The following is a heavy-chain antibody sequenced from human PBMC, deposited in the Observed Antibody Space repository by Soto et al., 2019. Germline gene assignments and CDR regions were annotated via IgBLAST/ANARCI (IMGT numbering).Heavy chain of an antibody. V-gene: IGHV1-8*01. Sequence: ASVKVSCKASGYTFTSYDINWVRQATGQGLEWMGWMNPNSGNTGYAQKFQGRVTMTRNTSISTAYMELSSLRSEDTAVYYCARATSSDSSGYYFFDYWGQGTLVTVSS. CDR2: MNPNSGNT. CDR1: GYTFTSYD. J-gene: IGHJ4*02. CDR3: ARATSSDSSGYYFFDY. D-gene: IGHD3-22*01.